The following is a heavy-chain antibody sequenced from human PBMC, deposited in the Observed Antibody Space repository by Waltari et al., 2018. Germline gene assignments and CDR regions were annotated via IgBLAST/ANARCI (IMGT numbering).Heavy chain of an antibody. CDR2: ISSSSSYI. Sequence: EVQLLESGGGLVKPGGSLRLSCAAPGFTFSSDSMKWVRRAPGKGLEWVSSISSSSSYIYYADSVKGRFTISRDNAKNSRYLQMNSLRAEDTAVYYCARGYMTTVTTLGYWGQGTLVTVSS. D-gene: IGHD4-17*01. V-gene: IGHV3-21*01. CDR3: ARGYMTTVTTLGY. J-gene: IGHJ4*02. CDR1: GFTFSSDS.